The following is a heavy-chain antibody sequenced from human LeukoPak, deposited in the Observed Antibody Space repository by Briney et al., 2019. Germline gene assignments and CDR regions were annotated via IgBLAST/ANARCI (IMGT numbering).Heavy chain of an antibody. D-gene: IGHD6-6*01. V-gene: IGHV3-33*06. CDR3: AKEYSSSSKYNWFDP. CDR2: IWNDGSNK. Sequence: PGGSLRLSCAASGFTFSSYGMHWVRQAPGKGLEWVAVIWNDGSNKYYADSVKGRFTISRDNSKNTLYLQMNSLRAEDTAVYYCAKEYSSSSKYNWFDPWGQGTLVTVSS. CDR1: GFTFSSYG. J-gene: IGHJ5*02.